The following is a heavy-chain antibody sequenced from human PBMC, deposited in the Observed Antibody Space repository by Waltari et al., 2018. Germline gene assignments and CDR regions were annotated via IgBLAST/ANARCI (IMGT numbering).Heavy chain of an antibody. V-gene: IGHV4-34*01. CDR2: INHSGST. Sequence: QVQLQQWGAGLLKPSETLSLTCAVSGGSFSGHYWSWIRQPPGKGLEWIGEINHSGSTNYNPSLKSRVTISVDTSKNQFSLKLSSVTAADTAVYYCARGLGGPFYYWGQGTLVTVSS. D-gene: IGHD3-16*01. CDR1: GGSFSGHY. CDR3: ARGLGGPFYY. J-gene: IGHJ4*02.